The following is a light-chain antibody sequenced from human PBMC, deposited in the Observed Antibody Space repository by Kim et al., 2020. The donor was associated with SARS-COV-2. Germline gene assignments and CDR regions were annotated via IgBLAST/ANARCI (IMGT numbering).Light chain of an antibody. CDR1: QSVSRY. Sequence: EIVLTQSPATLSLSPGERATLSCRASQSVSRYLAWYQHKSGQAPRLLIYTASNRATGIPARFSGSGSGTDFTLTISSLEPEDFAVYYCQLRSNWPPWTFGQGTKVDIK. CDR2: TAS. CDR3: QLRSNWPPWT. J-gene: IGKJ1*01. V-gene: IGKV3-11*01.